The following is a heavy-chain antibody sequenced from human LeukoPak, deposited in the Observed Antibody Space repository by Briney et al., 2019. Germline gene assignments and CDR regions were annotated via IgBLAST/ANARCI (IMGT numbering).Heavy chain of an antibody. D-gene: IGHD3-10*01. V-gene: IGHV4-59*01. Sequence: PSETLSLTCTVSGGSISSYYWSWIRQPPGKGLEWIGYIYYSGSTNYNPSLKSRVTISVDTSKNQFSLKLSSVTAADTAVYYCARGPIGGRSYFDYWGQGTLVTVSS. CDR3: ARGPIGGRSYFDY. J-gene: IGHJ4*02. CDR1: GGSISSYY. CDR2: IYYSGST.